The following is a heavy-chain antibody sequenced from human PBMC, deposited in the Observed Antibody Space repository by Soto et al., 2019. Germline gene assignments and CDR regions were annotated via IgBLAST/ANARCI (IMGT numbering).Heavy chain of an antibody. CDR2: LISSVKTT. CDR3: ARLPTITGPAYWYFDL. D-gene: IGHD1-20*01. CDR1: GFTFSNYE. Sequence: WGALVVCCVSSGFTFSNYEMSWVRRTPGKGLDWVSYLISSVKTTSYSDSVKGRFSISRDNARNSLFLQMNSLRAEDTAVYYCARLPTITGPAYWYFDLWGRGTLVTVSS. J-gene: IGHJ2*01. V-gene: IGHV3-48*03.